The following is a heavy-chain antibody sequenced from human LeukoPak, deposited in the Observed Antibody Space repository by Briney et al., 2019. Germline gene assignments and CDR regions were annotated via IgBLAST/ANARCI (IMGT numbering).Heavy chain of an antibody. CDR1: GYNFNTYW. V-gene: IGHV5-51*01. D-gene: IGHD6-19*01. CDR2: IYPDDSDA. Sequence: GESLKISCKGSGYNFNTYWIGWVRQMPGKGLEWMGIIYPDDSDARYSPSFQGQVTISADKSISTAFLQWSSLKASDTATYYCARLSSGWCFNFWRQGTLVTVSS. CDR3: ARLSSGWCFNF. J-gene: IGHJ4*02.